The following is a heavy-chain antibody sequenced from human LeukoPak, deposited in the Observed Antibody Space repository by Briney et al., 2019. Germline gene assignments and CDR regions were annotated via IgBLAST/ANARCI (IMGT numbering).Heavy chain of an antibody. CDR3: ARGPLYCSGGSCYSDDY. J-gene: IGHJ4*02. V-gene: IGHV1-8*01. Sequence: ASVKVSCKASGYTFTSYDINWVRQATGQGLEWMGWMNPNSGNTGYAQKFQGRVTMTRNTSINTAYMELSSLRSEDTAVYYCARGPLYCSGGSCYSDDYWGQGTLVTVSS. CDR1: GYTFTSYD. D-gene: IGHD2-15*01. CDR2: MNPNSGNT.